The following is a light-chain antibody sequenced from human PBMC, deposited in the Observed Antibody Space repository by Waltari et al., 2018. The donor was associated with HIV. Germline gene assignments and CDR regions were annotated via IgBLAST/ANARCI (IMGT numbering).Light chain of an antibody. J-gene: IGLJ2*01. CDR2: RNP. CDR1: SSNIGTNT. V-gene: IGLV1-44*01. CDR3: AAWDASLHVV. Sequence: QSVLTQPPSASGTLGQGVTISCFGSSSNIGTNTVNWYQHLPGAAPKLIIFRNPPRPSVVPDRFSGSQSGTSAFLTVTGLLPGDEATYYCAAWDASLHVVFGGGTQLTVL.